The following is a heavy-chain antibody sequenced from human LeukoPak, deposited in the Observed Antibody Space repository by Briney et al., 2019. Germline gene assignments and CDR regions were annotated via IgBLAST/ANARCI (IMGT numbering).Heavy chain of an antibody. CDR3: ARGFGRSGWYGYYFDY. CDR2: IYYSGST. D-gene: IGHD6-19*01. J-gene: IGHJ4*02. CDR1: GGSISNYY. V-gene: IGHV4-59*01. Sequence: SETLSLTCTVSGGSISNYYWSWIRQPPGKGLEWIGYIYYSGSTNYNPSLKSRVTISVDTSKNQFSLKLSSVTAADTAVYYCARGFGRSGWYGYYFDYWGQGTLVTVSS.